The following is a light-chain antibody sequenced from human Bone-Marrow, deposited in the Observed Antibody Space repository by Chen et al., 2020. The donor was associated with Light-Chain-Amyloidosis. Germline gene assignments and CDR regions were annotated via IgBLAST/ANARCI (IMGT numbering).Light chain of an antibody. Sequence: SSELTQPPSVSASPGKPARITCSGDDLPTKYAYWYQQKPGQAPVLVIHRDTERPSGISERFSGSSSGTTATLTISGVQAEDEADYHCQSADSSGTYEVIFGGGTKLTVL. CDR1: DLPTKY. CDR3: QSADSSGTYEVI. CDR2: RDT. V-gene: IGLV3-25*03. J-gene: IGLJ2*01.